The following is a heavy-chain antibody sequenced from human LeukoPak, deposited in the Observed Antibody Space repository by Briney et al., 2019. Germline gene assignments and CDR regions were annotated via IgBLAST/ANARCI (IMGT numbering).Heavy chain of an antibody. CDR1: GFTFSTHS. CDR3: ARDRDWSFDY. CDR2: ISTSSNSI. J-gene: IGHJ4*02. D-gene: IGHD3/OR15-3a*01. Sequence: GGSLRLSCAASGFTFSTHSMNWVRQAPGKGLEWVSYISTSSNSINYADSVKGRFTISRDNAKNSLYLEMNSLRAEDTAIYYCARDRDWSFDYWGQGTLVTVPS. V-gene: IGHV3-48*04.